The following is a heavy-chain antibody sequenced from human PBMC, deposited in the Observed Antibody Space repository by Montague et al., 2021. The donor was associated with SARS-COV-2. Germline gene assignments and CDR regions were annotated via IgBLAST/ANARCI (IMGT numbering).Heavy chain of an antibody. D-gene: IGHD5-24*01. CDR3: AGRDGYKQTMDY. V-gene: IGHV4-61*01. Sequence: SETLSLTCTVSGGSVSSCSCYWIWLRPPPGKGLEWIGYMNDSATTHFASGITLSNPSLRTRLSISVDRSVNQFSLSLSSVTAADTAVYYCAGRDGYKQTMDYWGQGTLVTVSS. CDR2: MNDSATTHFASGIT. J-gene: IGHJ4*02. CDR1: GGSVSSCSCY.